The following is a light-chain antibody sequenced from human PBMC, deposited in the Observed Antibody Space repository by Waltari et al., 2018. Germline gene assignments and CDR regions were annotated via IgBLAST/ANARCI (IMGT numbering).Light chain of an antibody. Sequence: QSVLTQPPSASGTPGQRVTISCSGSSSNIGSNYVYWYQQLPGTAPKLLIYRNNQRHSGVPDRVSGSKSGTAAALAIGGLRSEDEADYYCAAWDDSLSGPVFGGGTKLTVL. V-gene: IGLV1-47*01. J-gene: IGLJ2*01. CDR2: RNN. CDR3: AAWDDSLSGPV. CDR1: SSNIGSNY.